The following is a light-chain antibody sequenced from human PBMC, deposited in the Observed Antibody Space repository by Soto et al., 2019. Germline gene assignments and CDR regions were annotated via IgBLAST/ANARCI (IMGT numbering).Light chain of an antibody. CDR1: QAVTSKF. CDR3: QQRSNWPRT. CDR2: DTS. J-gene: IGKJ1*01. Sequence: EIVLTQSPGTLSLSPGNEATLSCKTSQAVTSKFLAWYQHKPGQTPRLLIYDTSTRATGVPTRFSGSGSGTDFTLIISSLEPEDFAVYYCQQRSNWPRTFGQGTKVDIK. V-gene: IGKV3-11*01.